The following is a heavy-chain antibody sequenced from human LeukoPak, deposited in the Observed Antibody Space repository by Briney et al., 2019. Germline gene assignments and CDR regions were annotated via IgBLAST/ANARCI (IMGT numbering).Heavy chain of an antibody. CDR2: ISSSSSYI. J-gene: IGHJ3*02. Sequence: GRSLRLSCAASGFTFSSYSMNWVRQAPGKGLEWVSSISSSSSYIYYADSVKGRFTISRDNAKNSLYLQMNSLRAEDTAVYYCARTITGTYALPIWGRGTMVTVSS. CDR3: ARTITGTYALPI. CDR1: GFTFSSYS. V-gene: IGHV3-21*01. D-gene: IGHD1-20*01.